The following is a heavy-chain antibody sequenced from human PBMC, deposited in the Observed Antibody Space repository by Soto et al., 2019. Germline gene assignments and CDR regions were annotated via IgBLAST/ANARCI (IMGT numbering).Heavy chain of an antibody. Sequence: EVQLLQSGGGWVQPGGSLRLSCAASGFTFSNYAMAWVRQAPGKGLEWVSSISGSGVIKYYADSVQGRFTISRDNYNNTLSVQMNSLRVEDTAIYYGAKDLTSMVLVVLPSPWGQGILVTVSS. J-gene: IGHJ5*02. V-gene: IGHV3-23*01. D-gene: IGHD3-10*01. CDR2: ISGSGVIK. CDR3: AKDLTSMVLVVLPSP. CDR1: GFTFSNYA.